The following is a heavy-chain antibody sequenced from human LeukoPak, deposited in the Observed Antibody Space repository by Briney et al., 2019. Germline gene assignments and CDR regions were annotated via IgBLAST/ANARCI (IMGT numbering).Heavy chain of an antibody. CDR2: IIPIFGTA. Sequence: SVKVSCKASGGTFSSYAISWVRQAPGQGLEWMGGIIPIFGTANYAQKFQGRVTITTDESTSTAYMELRSLRSEDTAVYYCARERYYDSSGYYLGLDYWGQGTLVTVSS. CDR3: ARERYYDSSGYYLGLDY. D-gene: IGHD3-22*01. CDR1: GGTFSSYA. J-gene: IGHJ4*02. V-gene: IGHV1-69*05.